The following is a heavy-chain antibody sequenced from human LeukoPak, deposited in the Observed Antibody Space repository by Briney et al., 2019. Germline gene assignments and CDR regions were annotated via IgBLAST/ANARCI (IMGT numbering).Heavy chain of an antibody. Sequence: SETLSLTCTVSGASITSYYWTWIRQPAGKELEWLGRIYTSGSTNYSPSLKSRVTMSVDTSKNQLSLKLSSVTAADTAVYYCARLSADSSSSRGFDYWGQGTLVTVSS. J-gene: IGHJ4*02. CDR2: IYTSGST. CDR3: ARLSADSSSSRGFDY. D-gene: IGHD2-2*01. V-gene: IGHV4-4*07. CDR1: GASITSYY.